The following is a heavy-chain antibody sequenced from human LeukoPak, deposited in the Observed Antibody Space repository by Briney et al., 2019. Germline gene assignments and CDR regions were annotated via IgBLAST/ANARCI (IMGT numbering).Heavy chain of an antibody. CDR1: GFTFSSYA. J-gene: IGHJ4*02. Sequence: GGSLRPSRAASGFTFSSYAMSWVRQAPGKGLEWVSAISGSGGSTYYADSVKGRFTISRDNSKNTLYLQMNSLRAEDTAVYYCAKARVVAAIYNYWGQGTLVTVSS. CDR2: ISGSGGST. CDR3: AKARVVAAIYNY. D-gene: IGHD2-15*01. V-gene: IGHV3-23*01.